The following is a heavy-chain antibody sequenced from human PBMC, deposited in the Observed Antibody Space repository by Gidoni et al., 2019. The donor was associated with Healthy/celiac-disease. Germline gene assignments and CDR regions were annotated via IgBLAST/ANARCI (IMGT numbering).Heavy chain of an antibody. D-gene: IGHD3-3*01. CDR1: GGSISSSSYY. CDR2: IYYSGST. J-gene: IGHJ4*02. CDR3: ASRTYYDFWSGYFDY. V-gene: IGHV4-39*01. Sequence: QLQLQESCPGLVQPSETLSLTCTVSGGSISSSSYYWGWIRQPPGKGLEWIGSIYYSGSTYDNPSLKSRVTISVDTSKNQFSLKLSSVTAADTAVYYCASRTYYDFWSGYFDYWGQGTLVTVSS.